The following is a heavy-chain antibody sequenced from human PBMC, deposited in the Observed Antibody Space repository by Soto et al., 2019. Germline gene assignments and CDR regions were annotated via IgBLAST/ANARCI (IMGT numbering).Heavy chain of an antibody. CDR2: ISTSSTYT. CDR1: GFNFSDSY. CDR3: GRHSKLGSGWFDAFDI. J-gene: IGHJ3*02. Sequence: HVQLVESGGGLVKPGGSLRLSCAASGFNFSDSYMSWIRQAPGKGLEWVSYISTSSTYTNYADSVRGRFTVSRDNAQNSLFLQMNSLRAEDTAVYYCGRHSKLGSGWFDAFDIWGQGTMATVSS. V-gene: IGHV3-11*06. D-gene: IGHD6-19*01.